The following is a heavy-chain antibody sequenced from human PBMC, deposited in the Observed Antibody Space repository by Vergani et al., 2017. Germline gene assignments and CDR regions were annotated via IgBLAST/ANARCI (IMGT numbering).Heavy chain of an antibody. CDR2: FYYSGYT. CDR1: GGSISSYY. D-gene: IGHD3-22*01. V-gene: IGHV4-59*01. CDR3: ARSSGYYDSSGYYYDAFDI. Sequence: QVQLQESGPGLVKPSETLSLTCTVSGGSISSYYWSWIRQPPGKGLEWIGYFYYSGYTNYNPSLKSRVTISVDTSKNQFSLKLSSVTAADTAVYYCARSSGYYDSSGYYYDAFDIWGQGTMVTVSS. J-gene: IGHJ3*02.